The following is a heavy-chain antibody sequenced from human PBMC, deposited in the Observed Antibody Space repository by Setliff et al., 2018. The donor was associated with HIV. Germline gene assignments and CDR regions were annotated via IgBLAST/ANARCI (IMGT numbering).Heavy chain of an antibody. Sequence: LSLTCTVSGGSIASGDYYWNWIRQPPGKGLEWIGYIHYSGFTYYKPSLKSRVTISVDTSKNQFSLKLSSVTAADTAVYYCARYYYGSQTMLDYWGQGTMVTVSS. CDR1: GGSIASGDYY. V-gene: IGHV4-30-4*08. J-gene: IGHJ4*03. D-gene: IGHD3-10*01. CDR2: IHYSGFT. CDR3: ARYYYGSQTMLDY.